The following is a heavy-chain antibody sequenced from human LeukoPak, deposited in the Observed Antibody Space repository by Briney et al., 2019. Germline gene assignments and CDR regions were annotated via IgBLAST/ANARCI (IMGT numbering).Heavy chain of an antibody. V-gene: IGHV4-59*01. CDR2: IYYSGST. CDR1: GGSINSYY. J-gene: IGHJ3*02. Sequence: SETLSLTCTVSGGSINSYYWSWIRQPPGKGLEWIGYIYYSGSTNYNPSLKSRVTISVDTSKNQFSLKLSSVTAADTAVYYCARFGGPHAFDIWGQGTMVTVSS. CDR3: ARFGGPHAFDI. D-gene: IGHD3-3*01.